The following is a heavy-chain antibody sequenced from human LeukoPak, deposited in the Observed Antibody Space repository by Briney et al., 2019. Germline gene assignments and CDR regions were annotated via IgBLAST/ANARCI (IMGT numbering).Heavy chain of an antibody. J-gene: IGHJ6*03. Sequence: ASVKVSCKASGGTFSSYAMSWVRQAPGKGLEWVANIKQDGSEKHYVDSVKGRFTISRDNAKNSLFLQMNSLRAEDTAVYFCARVKQQLVRLLGRDTTYYYYYYMDVWGKGTTVTVSS. CDR2: IKQDGSEK. V-gene: IGHV3-7*01. CDR1: GGTFSSYA. CDR3: ARVKQQLVRLLGRDTTYYYYYYMDV. D-gene: IGHD6-13*01.